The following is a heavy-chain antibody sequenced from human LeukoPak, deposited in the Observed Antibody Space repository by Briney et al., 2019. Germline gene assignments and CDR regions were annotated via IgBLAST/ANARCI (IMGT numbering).Heavy chain of an antibody. CDR1: GFTFSSYW. CDR3: ARGGGLDV. D-gene: IGHD3-16*01. J-gene: IGHJ6*02. Sequence: GGSLRLSCAASGFTFSSYWMNWARQAPGKGLEWVASINHNGNVNYYVVSVKGRSTISRDNAKNSLYLQMSNLRAEDTAVYFCARGGGLDVWGQGATVTVSS. V-gene: IGHV3-7*03. CDR2: INHNGNVN.